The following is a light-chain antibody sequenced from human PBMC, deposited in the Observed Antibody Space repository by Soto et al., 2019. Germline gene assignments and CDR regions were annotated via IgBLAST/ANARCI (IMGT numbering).Light chain of an antibody. CDR2: AAT. CDR1: QDISSW. CDR3: QQATSPLT. V-gene: IGKV1-12*01. J-gene: IGKJ4*01. Sequence: DILMTQSPSSVSASIGDRVTITCRASQDISSWLAWFQQKPGKAPKLLIFAATNLQSGVTSRFSGSGSGTNFTLIISSLQPEDFATYYCQQATSPLTFGGGTEVELK.